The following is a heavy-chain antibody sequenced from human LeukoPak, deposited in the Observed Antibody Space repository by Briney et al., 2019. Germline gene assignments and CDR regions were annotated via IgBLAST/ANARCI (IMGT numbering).Heavy chain of an antibody. J-gene: IGHJ5*02. CDR2: ISGSGGSA. CDR1: GFTFSSYA. V-gene: IGHV3-23*01. CDR3: ARTLADP. D-gene: IGHD1-7*01. Sequence: PWGSLRLSCAASGFTFSSYAMSWVRQAPGKGLEWVSLISGSGGSAYYADSVKGRFTISRDNSKNTLCLQMNSLRAEDTAVYYCARTLADPWGRGTLVTVSS.